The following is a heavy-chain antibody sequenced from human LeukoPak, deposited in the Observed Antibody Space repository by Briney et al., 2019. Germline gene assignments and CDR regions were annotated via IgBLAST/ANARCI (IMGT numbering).Heavy chain of an antibody. CDR3: ATDRGWRTSGYYLYYFEY. CDR2: IKHDGSEK. D-gene: IGHD3-3*01. Sequence: GGSLRLSCAASGFIFTNYFMSWVRQAPGKGLEWVASIKHDGSEKYYVDSVRGRFTISRDNTMNSLYLQMSSLRAEDTAVYYCATDRGWRTSGYYLYYFEYWGQGTLDTFSS. CDR1: GFIFTNYF. J-gene: IGHJ4*02. V-gene: IGHV3-7*01.